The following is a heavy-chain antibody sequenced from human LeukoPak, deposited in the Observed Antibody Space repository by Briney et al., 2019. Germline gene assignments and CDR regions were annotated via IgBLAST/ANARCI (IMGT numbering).Heavy chain of an antibody. V-gene: IGHV1-2*02. J-gene: IGHJ4*02. Sequence: GASVKVSCKASGYTFTGYYMHWVRQAPGQGLEWMGWINPNSGGTYYAQKFQGRVTMTRDTSISTAYMELSRLRSDDTAVYYCTKNYYDSGDYYYFDYWGQGTLSPSPQ. CDR2: INPNSGGT. CDR1: GYTFTGYY. CDR3: TKNYYDSGDYYYFDY. D-gene: IGHD3-22*01.